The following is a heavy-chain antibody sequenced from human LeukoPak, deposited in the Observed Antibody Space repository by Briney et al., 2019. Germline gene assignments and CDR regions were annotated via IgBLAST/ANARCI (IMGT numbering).Heavy chain of an antibody. J-gene: IGHJ3*02. CDR3: ARDPNYDILTGYSYDAFDI. Sequence: ASVKVSCKASGYTFTGYYMHWVRQAPGRGLEWMGWINPNSGGTNYAQKFQGRVTMTRDTSISTAYMELSRLRSDDTAVYYCARDPNYDILTGYSYDAFDIWGQGTMVTVSS. CDR2: INPNSGGT. D-gene: IGHD3-9*01. CDR1: GYTFTGYY. V-gene: IGHV1-2*02.